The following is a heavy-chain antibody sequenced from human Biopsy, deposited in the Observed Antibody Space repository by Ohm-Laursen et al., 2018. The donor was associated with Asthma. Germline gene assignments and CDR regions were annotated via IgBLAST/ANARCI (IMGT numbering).Heavy chain of an antibody. Sequence: LRLSCSASGFTFSSYAMSWVRQPPGKGLEWIGYIYYSGSTYYNPSLKSRVTISVDTSKNQFSLKLSSVTAADTAVYYCARESSVAGSSDFDYWGQGTLVTVSS. CDR1: GFTFSSYA. V-gene: IGHV4-30-4*08. CDR3: ARESSVAGSSDFDY. J-gene: IGHJ4*02. CDR2: IYYSGST. D-gene: IGHD6-19*01.